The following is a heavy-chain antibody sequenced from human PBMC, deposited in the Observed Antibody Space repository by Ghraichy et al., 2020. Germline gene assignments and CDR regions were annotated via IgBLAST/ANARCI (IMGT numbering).Heavy chain of an antibody. V-gene: IGHV1-46*01. J-gene: IGHJ1*01. CDR1: GYTFTSYY. Sequence: ASVKVSCKASGYTFTSYYMHWVRQAPGQGLEWMGIINPSGGSTSYAQKFQGRVTMTRDTSTSTVYMELSSLRSEDTAVYYCARGGDIVVVPAGELQHWGQGTLVTVSS. CDR2: INPSGGST. D-gene: IGHD2-2*01. CDR3: ARGGDIVVVPAGELQH.